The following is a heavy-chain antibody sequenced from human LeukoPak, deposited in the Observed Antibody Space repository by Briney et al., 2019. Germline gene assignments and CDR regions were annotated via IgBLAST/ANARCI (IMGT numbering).Heavy chain of an antibody. D-gene: IGHD5-24*01. CDR1: GGSISSSSGY. V-gene: IGHV4-39*02. J-gene: IGHJ5*02. CDR2: IYYHENI. CDR3: ARESLTWLQSRTSWFDP. Sequence: SETLSLTYTVSGGSISSSSGYWGWIRQAPGKGLEWIGSIYYHENIYYNSSLKSRVTISVDTSKNQFSLKLNSVTAADTAVYYCARESLTWLQSRTSWFDPWGQGTLVTVSS.